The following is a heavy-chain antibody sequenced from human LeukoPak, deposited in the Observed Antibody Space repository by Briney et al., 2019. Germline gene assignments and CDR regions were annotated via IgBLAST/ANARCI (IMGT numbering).Heavy chain of an antibody. V-gene: IGHV3-11*01. D-gene: IGHD3-3*01. Sequence: PGGSLRLSCAASGFTFSDYYMSWIRQAPGKGLEWVSYISSSGSTIYYADSVKGRFTISRDNAKNSLYLQMNSLRAEDTALYYCAKDLEKWQENAFDIWGQGTMVTVSS. CDR1: GFTFSDYY. J-gene: IGHJ3*02. CDR3: AKDLEKWQENAFDI. CDR2: ISSSGSTI.